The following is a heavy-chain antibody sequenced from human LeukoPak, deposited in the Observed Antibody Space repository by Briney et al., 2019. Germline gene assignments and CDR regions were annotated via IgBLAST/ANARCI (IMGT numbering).Heavy chain of an antibody. CDR3: AKGYSDYDSYVPFDY. V-gene: IGHV3-33*06. CDR2: IWYDGSNK. J-gene: IGHJ4*02. CDR1: GFTFSNYG. D-gene: IGHD5-12*01. Sequence: GGSLRLSCAASGFTFSNYGMHWVRQAPGKGLEWVAVIWYDGSNKYYADSVKGRFTISRDNSKNTLYLQMNSLRAEDTAVYYCAKGYSDYDSYVPFDYWGQGTLVTVSS.